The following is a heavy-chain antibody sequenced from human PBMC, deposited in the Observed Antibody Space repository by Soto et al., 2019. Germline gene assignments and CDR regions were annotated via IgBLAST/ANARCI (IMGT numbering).Heavy chain of an antibody. V-gene: IGHV1-69*13. Sequence: SGKVSCKASGGTFSRYAINWVRQAPGQGLEWMGGIIPMFGTANYAQKFQGRVTITADESTNTGYMELRSLISEDTAVYYCARDGTLYDSSGYYYLYWGQGTLVTVSS. J-gene: IGHJ4*02. CDR2: IIPMFGTA. D-gene: IGHD3-22*01. CDR1: GGTFSRYA. CDR3: ARDGTLYDSSGYYYLY.